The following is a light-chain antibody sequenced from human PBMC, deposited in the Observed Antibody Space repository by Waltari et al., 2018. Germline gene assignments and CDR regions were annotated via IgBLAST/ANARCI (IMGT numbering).Light chain of an antibody. CDR2: WGS. V-gene: IGKV2-28*01. CDR1: QSLHHVNGFRF. CDR3: MQTLQSPFT. J-gene: IGKJ3*01. Sequence: EIVMTQSPLSLSVTPGEPASFSCTSSQSLHHVNGFRFLDWYVQKPGQSPQLLIYWGSERAAGVPDRFSDVDSDTNFALKISRVEAGDVGIYYCMQTLQSPFTFGPGTKLDIK.